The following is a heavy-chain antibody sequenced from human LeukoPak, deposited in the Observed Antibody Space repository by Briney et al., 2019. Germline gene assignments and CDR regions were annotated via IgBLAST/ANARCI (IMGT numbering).Heavy chain of an antibody. V-gene: IGHV4-38-2*01. CDR2: IYYSGST. D-gene: IGHD6-6*01. CDR3: ARGSWQLAEEVY. CDR1: GFTFSNYA. J-gene: IGHJ4*02. Sequence: GSLRLSCAASGFTFSNYAMNWVRQAPGKGLEWIGSIYYSGSTYYNPSLKSRVTISVDTSKNEFSLKLSSVTAADTAVYYCARGSWQLAEEVYWGQGTLVTVSS.